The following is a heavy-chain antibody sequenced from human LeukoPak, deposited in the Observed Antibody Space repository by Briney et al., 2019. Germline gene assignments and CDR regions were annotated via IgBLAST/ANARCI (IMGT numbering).Heavy chain of an antibody. J-gene: IGHJ6*02. CDR2: INPSGGST. D-gene: IGHD2-2*01. Sequence: ASVKVSCKASGYTFTRYYMHWVRQAPGEGLECRGIINPSGGSTRYAQKFQGRVTMTRDTSTSTVYMELSSLRSEDTAVYYCARDSVVIPAAIYYGMDVWGQGTTVTVSS. V-gene: IGHV1-46*01. CDR1: GYTFTRYY. CDR3: ARDSVVIPAAIYYGMDV.